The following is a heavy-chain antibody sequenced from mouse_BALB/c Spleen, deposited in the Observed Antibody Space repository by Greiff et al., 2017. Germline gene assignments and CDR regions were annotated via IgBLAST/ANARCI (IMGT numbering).Heavy chain of an antibody. Sequence: EVKLMESGPSLVKPSQTLSLTCSVTGDSITSGYWNWIRKFPGNKLEYMGYISYSGSTYYNPSLKSRISITRDTSKNQYYLQLNSVTTEDTATYYCARYKKARGAMDYWGQGTSVTVSS. J-gene: IGHJ4*01. CDR3: ARYKKARGAMDY. V-gene: IGHV3-8*02. CDR2: ISYSGST. CDR1: GDSITSGY.